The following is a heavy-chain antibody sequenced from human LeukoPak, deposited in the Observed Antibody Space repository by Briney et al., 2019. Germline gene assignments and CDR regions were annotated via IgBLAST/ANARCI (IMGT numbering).Heavy chain of an antibody. CDR2: IIPSVGTT. CDR1: GYTFTRYY. Sequence: GASVKVSCKASGYTFTRYYMHWVRQAPGQRLEWMGMIIPSVGTTGHAQKFQGRVTVTRDTSTSTVYIKVSSLRSEDTAVYYCARGPENYYYFDYWGQGTLVTVSS. D-gene: IGHD1-14*01. CDR3: ARGPENYYYFDY. J-gene: IGHJ4*02. V-gene: IGHV1-46*01.